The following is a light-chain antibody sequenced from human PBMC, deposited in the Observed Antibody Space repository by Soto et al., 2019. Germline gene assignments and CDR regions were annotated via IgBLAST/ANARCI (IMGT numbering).Light chain of an antibody. CDR2: GAS. Sequence: EIVMTQSPATLSVSPGERATLSCGASQSVSSNLDWYQQKPGQAPRLLIYGASTRATGIPARFSGSGSGTEFTLTISSLQSEDFAVYYCQQYNNWPPGTFGPGTKVDIK. V-gene: IGKV3-15*01. CDR3: QQYNNWPPGT. CDR1: QSVSSN. J-gene: IGKJ3*01.